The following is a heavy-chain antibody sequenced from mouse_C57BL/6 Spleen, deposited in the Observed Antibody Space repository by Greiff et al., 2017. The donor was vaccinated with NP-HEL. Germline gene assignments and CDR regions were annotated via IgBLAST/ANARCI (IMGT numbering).Heavy chain of an antibody. D-gene: IGHD2-3*01. J-gene: IGHJ4*01. Sequence: DVQLVESGEGLVKPGGSLKLSCAASGFTFSSYAMSWVRQTPEKRLEWVAYISSGGDYIYYADTVKGRFTISRDNARNTLYLQMSSLKSEDTAMYYCTRDRLDGYYLYYYAMDYWGQGTSVTVSS. CDR3: TRDRLDGYYLYYYAMDY. V-gene: IGHV5-9-1*02. CDR2: ISSGGDYI. CDR1: GFTFSSYA.